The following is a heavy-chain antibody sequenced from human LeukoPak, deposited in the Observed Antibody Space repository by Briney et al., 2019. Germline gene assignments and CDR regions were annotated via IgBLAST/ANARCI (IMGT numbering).Heavy chain of an antibody. V-gene: IGHV3-23*01. Sequence: GGSLRLSCAASGFTFSNYAMNWVRQAPGKGLEWVSGISGSGGSTYYADSVKGRFTISGDNSKNTLYLQMNSRRAEDTAVYYWAKDRCSSTSCSLFDYWGQGTLVTVSS. D-gene: IGHD2-2*01. CDR1: GFTFSNYA. CDR2: ISGSGGST. J-gene: IGHJ4*02. CDR3: AKDRCSSTSCSLFDY.